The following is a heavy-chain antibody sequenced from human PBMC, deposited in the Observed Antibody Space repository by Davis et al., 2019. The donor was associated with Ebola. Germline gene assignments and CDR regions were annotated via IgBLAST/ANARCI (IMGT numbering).Heavy chain of an antibody. Sequence: MPSETLSLTCTVSGGSISSGGYYWSWIRQHPGKGLEWIGYIYYSGSTYYNPSLKSQVTISVDTSKNQFSLKLSSVTAADTAVYYCARFSSSWGALDGMDVWGKGTTVTVSS. CDR2: IYYSGST. J-gene: IGHJ6*04. CDR1: GGSISSGGYY. V-gene: IGHV4-31*01. D-gene: IGHD6-13*01. CDR3: ARFSSSWGALDGMDV.